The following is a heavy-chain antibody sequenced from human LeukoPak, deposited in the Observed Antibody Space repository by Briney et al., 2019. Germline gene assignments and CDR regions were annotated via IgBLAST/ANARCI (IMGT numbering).Heavy chain of an antibody. D-gene: IGHD2-21*01. CDR2: ISYDGNTK. V-gene: IGHV3-30*18. CDR1: GFTFSTHG. J-gene: IGHJ4*02. Sequence: GGSLRLSCAASGFTFSTHGMHWVRQAPGKGPEWVATISYDGNTKFYADFVEGRFTISRDNSKNILWLQMTSLTAEDMGVYYCAKXVRXXXYSXXNYLDSWGQGTLVTX. CDR3: AKXVRXXXYSXXNYLDS.